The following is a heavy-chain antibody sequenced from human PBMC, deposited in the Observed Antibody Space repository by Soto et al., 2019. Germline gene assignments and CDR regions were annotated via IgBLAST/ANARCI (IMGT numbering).Heavy chain of an antibody. J-gene: IGHJ4*02. Sequence: QVQLVQSGAEVKKPGSSVKVSCKASGGTFSSYTISWVRQAPGQGLEWMGRIVPILGIANYAQKFQGRVTITADKSPSTAYMELSSLRSEDTAVYYCARDRYSSSWSSIWGQGTLVTVSS. CDR2: IVPILGIA. CDR1: GGTFSSYT. V-gene: IGHV1-69*08. CDR3: ARDRYSSSWSSI. D-gene: IGHD6-13*01.